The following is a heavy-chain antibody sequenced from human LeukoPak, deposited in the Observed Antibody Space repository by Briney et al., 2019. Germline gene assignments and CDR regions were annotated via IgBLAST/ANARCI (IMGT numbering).Heavy chain of an antibody. CDR3: ARGATAMVPNNWFDP. D-gene: IGHD5-18*01. V-gene: IGHV3-48*04. Sequence: GGSLRLSCAASGFTFSNYNLNWVRQAPGKGLEWVSYISTSSGTVFYADSVKGRFTISRDNAKNSLYLQMNSLRAEDTAVYYCARGATAMVPNNWFDPWGQGTLVTVSS. CDR1: GFTFSNYN. J-gene: IGHJ5*02. CDR2: ISTSSGTV.